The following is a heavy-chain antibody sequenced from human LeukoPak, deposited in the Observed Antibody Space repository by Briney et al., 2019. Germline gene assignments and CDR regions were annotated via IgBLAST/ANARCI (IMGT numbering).Heavy chain of an antibody. V-gene: IGHV1-69*13. CDR2: IIPIFGTA. D-gene: IGHD3-22*01. Sequence: SVKVSCKASGYTFTGYYMHWVRQAPGQGLEWMGGIIPIFGTANYAQKFQGRVTITADESTSTAYMELSSLRSEDTAVYYCAREVVTYFDYWGQGTLVTVSS. CDR1: GYTFTGYY. J-gene: IGHJ4*02. CDR3: AREVVTYFDY.